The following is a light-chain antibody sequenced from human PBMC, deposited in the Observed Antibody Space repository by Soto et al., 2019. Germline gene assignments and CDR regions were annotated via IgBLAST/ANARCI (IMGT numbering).Light chain of an antibody. Sequence: EIVLTQSPGTLSLSPGERATLSCRASQSVSSSYLAWYQQKPGQAPRLLIYGASSRDTGIPDRFSGSGSGTAFTLTISRLEPEDCAVYYCQQFGSSPFTFGPGTKVDIK. V-gene: IGKV3-20*01. CDR3: QQFGSSPFT. CDR2: GAS. J-gene: IGKJ3*01. CDR1: QSVSSSY.